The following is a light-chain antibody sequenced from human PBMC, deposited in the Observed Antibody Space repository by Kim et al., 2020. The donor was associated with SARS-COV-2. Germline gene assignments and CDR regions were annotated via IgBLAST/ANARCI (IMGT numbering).Light chain of an antibody. CDR3: QSNDNTNRV. CDR2: ENN. V-gene: IGLV6-57*03. Sequence: GNTITIPCTRSSGSFATNYVQWYQQRQGSVPTPLIYENNQRPSGVPNRFSGSIDSSANSASLTISGLKTEDEADYYCQSNDNTNRVFGGGTQLTVL. J-gene: IGLJ3*02. CDR1: SGSFATNY.